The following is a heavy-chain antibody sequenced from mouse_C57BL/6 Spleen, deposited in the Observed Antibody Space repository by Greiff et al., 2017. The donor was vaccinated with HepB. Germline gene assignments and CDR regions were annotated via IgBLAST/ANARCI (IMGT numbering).Heavy chain of an antibody. CDR3: ATYSNWFAY. CDR1: GYSITSGYY. J-gene: IGHJ3*01. V-gene: IGHV3-6*01. Sequence: VQLQQSGPGLVKPSQSLSLTCSVTGYSITSGYYWNWIRQFPGSKLEWMGYSSDDGSNNYNASLKNRISITRDTTKNQFFLKLNSVTTEDTATYDCATYSNWFAYWGQGTLVTVSA. CDR2: SSDDGSN. D-gene: IGHD2-5*01.